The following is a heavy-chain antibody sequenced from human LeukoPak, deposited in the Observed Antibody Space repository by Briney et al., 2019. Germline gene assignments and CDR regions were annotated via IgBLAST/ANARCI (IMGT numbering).Heavy chain of an antibody. D-gene: IGHD3-10*02. CDR1: GFTFSSYA. Sequence: PGGSLRLSCAASGFTFSSYAMHWVRQAPGKGLEWVAVISYDGSNKYYADSVKGRFTISRDNSKNTLYLQMNSLRAEDTAVYYCAKVSYVPGVFDYWGQGTLVTVSS. CDR3: AKVSYVPGVFDY. V-gene: IGHV3-30*04. CDR2: ISYDGSNK. J-gene: IGHJ4*02.